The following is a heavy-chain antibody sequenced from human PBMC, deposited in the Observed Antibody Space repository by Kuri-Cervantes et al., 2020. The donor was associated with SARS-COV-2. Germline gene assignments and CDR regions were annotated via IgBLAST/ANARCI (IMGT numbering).Heavy chain of an antibody. D-gene: IGHD3-16*01. CDR3: ARELLGGLGYHYYYYGMDV. V-gene: IGHV4-39*02. J-gene: IGHJ6*02. Sequence: SETLSLTCTVSGGSISSSSYYWGWIRQPPGKGLEWIGSIYYSGSTYYNPSLTSRVTMSVDTSKNQFSLKLNSVTAADTAVYFCARELLGGLGYHYYYYGMDVWGQGTTVTVSS. CDR1: GGSISSSSYY. CDR2: IYYSGST.